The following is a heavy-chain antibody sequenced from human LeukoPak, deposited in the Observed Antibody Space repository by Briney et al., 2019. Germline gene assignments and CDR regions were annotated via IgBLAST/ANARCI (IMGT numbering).Heavy chain of an antibody. Sequence: SETLSRTCTVSGYSISSGYYWGWIRQPPGKGLEWIGTIYQSGSTYYNLSLKSRVIISVDTSKNQFSLRLSSVTAADTAVYYCARRVAAAGTRFFDPWGQGTLVTVSS. V-gene: IGHV4-38-2*02. CDR1: GYSISSGYY. CDR3: ARRVAAAGTRFFDP. J-gene: IGHJ5*02. CDR2: IYQSGST. D-gene: IGHD6-13*01.